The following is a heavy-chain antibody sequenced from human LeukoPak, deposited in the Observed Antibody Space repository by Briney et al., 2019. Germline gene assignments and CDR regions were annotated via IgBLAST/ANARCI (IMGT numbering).Heavy chain of an antibody. Sequence: GGSLRLSCAASGFTFSSYAMSWVRQAPGKGLEWVSAISGSGGSTYYADSVKGRLTISRDNSKNTLYLQMNNLRAEDTAVYYCAKGPPRITMIVVAPTGYWGQGTLVTVSS. CDR3: AKGPPRITMIVVAPTGY. CDR2: ISGSGGST. D-gene: IGHD3-22*01. J-gene: IGHJ4*02. V-gene: IGHV3-23*01. CDR1: GFTFSSYA.